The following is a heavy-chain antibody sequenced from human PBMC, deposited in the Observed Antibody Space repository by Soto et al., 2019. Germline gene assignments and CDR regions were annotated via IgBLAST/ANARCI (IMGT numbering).Heavy chain of an antibody. CDR1: GGSISGGVYY. Sequence: SETRSRTWTVSGGSISGGVYYGIWIRQHPGKVLEWIGYIYYSGSTYYNPSLKSRVTISVDTSKNQFSLKLSSVTAADTAVYYCATSSGGGDFWSGYYTDWYFDLWGRGTLVTVSS. CDR2: IYYSGST. J-gene: IGHJ2*01. CDR3: ATSSGGGDFWSGYYTDWYFDL. V-gene: IGHV4-31*02. D-gene: IGHD3-3*01.